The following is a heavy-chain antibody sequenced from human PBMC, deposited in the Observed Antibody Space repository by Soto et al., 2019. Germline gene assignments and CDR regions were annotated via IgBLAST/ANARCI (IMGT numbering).Heavy chain of an antibody. CDR2: ISGSGGSI. V-gene: IGHV3-23*01. D-gene: IGHD3-22*01. J-gene: IGHJ4*02. CDR1: GFTFSSYA. Sequence: GALRLSCAASGFTFSSYAMSWVRQAPGKGLEWVSTISGSGGSIYYADSVKGRFTISRDISKNTLYLQMNSLRAEDTAVYYCAKDERIVVISDAFDYWGQGTLVTVSS. CDR3: AKDERIVVISDAFDY.